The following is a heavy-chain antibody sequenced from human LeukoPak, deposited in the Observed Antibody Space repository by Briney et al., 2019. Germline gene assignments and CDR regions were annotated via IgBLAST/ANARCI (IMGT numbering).Heavy chain of an antibody. CDR3: VKEERGYSYGDY. D-gene: IGHD5-18*01. Sequence: GGSLRLSCAVSGFIFSSYAMSWVRQAPGKGPEWVSSINTAGGDTYYADSVKGRFTISRDNSKNTVYLQMNYLTADDTARYYCVKEERGYSYGDYWGQGTLVTVSS. CDR2: INTAGGDT. CDR1: GFIFSSYA. J-gene: IGHJ4*02. V-gene: IGHV3-23*01.